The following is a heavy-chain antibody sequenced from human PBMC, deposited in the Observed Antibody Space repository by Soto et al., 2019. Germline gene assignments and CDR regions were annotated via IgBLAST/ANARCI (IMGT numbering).Heavy chain of an antibody. Sequence: GGSLRLSCAASGFSFSSYWMTWVRQAPGRGLEWVANIKQGGSEKYYVDYLRGRFTISRDNTKNSLYLQIDGLSAEDTAVYYCATHKDVVLVPAATRDAFDIWGQGTMVTVSS. CDR3: ATHKDVVLVPAATRDAFDI. CDR2: IKQGGSEK. D-gene: IGHD2-2*01. J-gene: IGHJ3*02. V-gene: IGHV3-7*01. CDR1: GFSFSSYW.